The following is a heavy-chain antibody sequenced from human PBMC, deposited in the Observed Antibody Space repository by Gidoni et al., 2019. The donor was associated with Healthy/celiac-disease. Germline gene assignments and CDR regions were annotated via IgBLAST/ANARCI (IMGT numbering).Heavy chain of an antibody. CDR3: ARVDSGAFDI. CDR1: GFTFSSYS. Sequence: EVQLVESGGGLVKPGGSLRLSCAASGFTFSSYSMNWVRQAPGKGLEWVSSISSSSSYIYYADSVKGRFTISRDDAKNSLYLQMNSLRAEDTAVYYCARVDSGAFDIWGQGTMVTVSS. D-gene: IGHD1-26*01. J-gene: IGHJ3*02. V-gene: IGHV3-21*01. CDR2: ISSSSSYI.